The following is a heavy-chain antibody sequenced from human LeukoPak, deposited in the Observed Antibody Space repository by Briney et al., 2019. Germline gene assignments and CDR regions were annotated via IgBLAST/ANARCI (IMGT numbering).Heavy chain of an antibody. Sequence: PGGSLRLSCAASGFNFEYYVMNWVRQAPGKGLEWVAVIWYDGSNKYYADSVKGRFTISRDNFKNTLYLQMNSLRAEDTAVYYCARGVGSGYFDYWGQGTLVTVSS. CDR1: GFNFEYYV. D-gene: IGHD2-8*02. J-gene: IGHJ4*02. CDR3: ARGVGSGYFDY. CDR2: IWYDGSNK. V-gene: IGHV3-33*08.